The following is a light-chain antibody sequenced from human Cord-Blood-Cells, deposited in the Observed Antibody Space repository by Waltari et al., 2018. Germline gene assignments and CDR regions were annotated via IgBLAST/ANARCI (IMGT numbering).Light chain of an antibody. CDR3: QSYDSSNVV. CDR1: SGSIASNY. CDR2: EDN. V-gene: IGLV6-57*03. Sequence: NFMLTQPHSVSESPGKTVTISCTRSSGSIASNYVQWYQQRPGGAPTTVIYEDNQRPSGFPYRFSGSIDSSSNSASLTISGLKTEDEADYYCQSYDSSNVVFGGGTKLTVL. J-gene: IGLJ2*01.